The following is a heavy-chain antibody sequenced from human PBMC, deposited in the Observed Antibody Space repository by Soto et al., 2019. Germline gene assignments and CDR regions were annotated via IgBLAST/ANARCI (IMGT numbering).Heavy chain of an antibody. D-gene: IGHD3-22*01. CDR1: GGTFSSYA. CDR3: ARAGVVTNSNCFDP. Sequence: SSVKVSCKASGGTFSSYAISWLRQAPGQGLEWMGGIIPIFGTANYAQKFQGRVTITADESTSTAYMELSSLRSEDTAVYYRARAGVVTNSNCFDPWGQGTLVPVSS. J-gene: IGHJ5*02. CDR2: IIPIFGTA. V-gene: IGHV1-69*01.